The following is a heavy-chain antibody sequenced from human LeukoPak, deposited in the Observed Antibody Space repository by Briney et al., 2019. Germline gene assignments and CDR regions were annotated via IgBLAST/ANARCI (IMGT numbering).Heavy chain of an antibody. D-gene: IGHD5-18*01. CDR1: GYTLTELS. CDR2: LDPEDVET. Sequence: ASVKVSCKVSGYTLTELSMHWVRQAPGKGLEWMGGLDPEDVETIYAQKFQGRVTMTEDTSTDTAYMELSSLRSEDTAVYYCATVKGYSYAYYYYYYGMDVWGQGTTVTVSS. V-gene: IGHV1-24*01. J-gene: IGHJ6*02. CDR3: ATVKGYSYAYYYYYYGMDV.